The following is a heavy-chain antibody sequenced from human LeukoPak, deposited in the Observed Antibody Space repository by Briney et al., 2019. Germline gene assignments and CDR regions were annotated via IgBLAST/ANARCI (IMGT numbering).Heavy chain of an antibody. CDR1: GYTFTGYY. V-gene: IGHV1-2*02. CDR3: VFGSRYYYYYMDV. J-gene: IGHJ6*03. CDR2: INPNSGGT. D-gene: IGHD3-10*01. Sequence: ASVKVSCKASGYTFTGYYMHWVRQAPGQGLEWRGWINPNSGGTNYAQKFQGRVTMTRDTSISTAYMELSRLRSDDTAVYYCVFGSRYYYYYMDVWGKGTTVTVSS.